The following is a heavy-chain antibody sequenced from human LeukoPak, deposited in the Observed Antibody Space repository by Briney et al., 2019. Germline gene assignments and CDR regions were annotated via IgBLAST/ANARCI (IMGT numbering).Heavy chain of an antibody. CDR2: ISYDGSNK. J-gene: IGHJ5*02. Sequence: GGSLRLSCAASGFTFSSYAMPWVRQAPGKGLEWVAVISYDGSNKYYADSVKGRFTISRDNSKNTLYLQMNSLRAEDTAVYYCARYSSGWYWFDPWGQGTLVTVSS. V-gene: IGHV3-30-3*01. D-gene: IGHD6-19*01. CDR3: ARYSSGWYWFDP. CDR1: GFTFSSYA.